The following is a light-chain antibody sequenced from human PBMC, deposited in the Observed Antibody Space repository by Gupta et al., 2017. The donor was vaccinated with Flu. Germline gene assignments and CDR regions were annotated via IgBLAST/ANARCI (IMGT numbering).Light chain of an antibody. CDR1: ERVEICG. CDR2: IGT. J-gene: IGKJ1*01. Sequence: PRPLSLAVGERATTTCVASERVEICGAPGMRRPGEDPWIQICIGTIFYSVVTSRISGSGSGTEFTLAISSLQPEDFATYYCQQYESQSRTFGQETKVEIK. V-gene: IGKV1-5*03. CDR3: QQYESQSRT.